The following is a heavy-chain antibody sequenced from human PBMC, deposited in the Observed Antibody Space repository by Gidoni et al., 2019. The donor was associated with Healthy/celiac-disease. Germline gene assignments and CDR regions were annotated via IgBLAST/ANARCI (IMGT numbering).Heavy chain of an antibody. CDR2: INHSGST. CDR3: ARGPIWGTSSRTNDY. D-gene: IGHD2-2*01. V-gene: IGHV4-34*01. Sequence: QVQLQQWGAGLLKPSETMSLTCAVYGGSFSGYYWSWIRQPPGKGLEWIGEINHSGSTNYNPSLKSRVTISVDTSKNQFSLKLSSVTAADTAVYYCARGPIWGTSSRTNDYWGQGTLVTVSS. J-gene: IGHJ4*02. CDR1: GGSFSGYY.